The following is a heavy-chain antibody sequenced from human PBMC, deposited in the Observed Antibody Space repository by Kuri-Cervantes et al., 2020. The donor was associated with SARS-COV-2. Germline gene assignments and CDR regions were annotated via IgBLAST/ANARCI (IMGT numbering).Heavy chain of an antibody. V-gene: IGHV3-21*01. CDR2: ISSSSYI. CDR1: GFTFSSYS. CDR3: ASGGDCSSTSCYRAEVN. D-gene: IGHD2-2*02. Sequence: GESLKISCAASGFTFSSYSMNWVRQAPGKGLEWVSSISSSSYIYYAVSVKGRFTISRDNAKNSLYLQMNSLRAEDTAVYYCASGGDCSSTSCYRAEVNWGQGTLVTVSS. J-gene: IGHJ4*02.